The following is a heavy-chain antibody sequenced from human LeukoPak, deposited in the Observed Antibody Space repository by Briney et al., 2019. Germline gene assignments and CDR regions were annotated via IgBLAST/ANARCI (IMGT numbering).Heavy chain of an antibody. Sequence: GGSLRLSCAASRFTFSSYAMSWVRQAPGKGLEWVSAISGSGGSTYYADSVEGRFTISRDNSKNTLYLQMNSLRAEDTAVYYCAKGSLMTTRVYWGQGTLVTVSS. CDR3: AKGSLMTTRVY. CDR2: ISGSGGST. V-gene: IGHV3-23*01. D-gene: IGHD3-10*01. J-gene: IGHJ4*02. CDR1: RFTFSSYA.